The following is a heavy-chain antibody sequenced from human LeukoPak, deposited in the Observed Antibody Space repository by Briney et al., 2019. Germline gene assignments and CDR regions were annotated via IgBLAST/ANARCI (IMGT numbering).Heavy chain of an antibody. V-gene: IGHV1-8*01. Sequence: ASVKVSCKASGHSFNTYDFNWVRLVAGRGLEWMGLMNPNNGNTDYAQKFQGRLTLTRDPSISTAYMELSSLTSEDTAVYYCARRFAMDVWGQGTTVTVSS. CDR3: ARRFAMDV. CDR1: GHSFNTYD. D-gene: IGHD3-10*01. CDR2: MNPNNGNT. J-gene: IGHJ6*02.